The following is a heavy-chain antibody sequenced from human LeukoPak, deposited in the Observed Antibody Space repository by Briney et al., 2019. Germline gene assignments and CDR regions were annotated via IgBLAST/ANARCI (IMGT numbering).Heavy chain of an antibody. J-gene: IGHJ3*02. V-gene: IGHV3-23*01. CDR1: GFTFSNYA. CDR2: ISSGGNT. Sequence: GGSLRLSCAASGFTFSNYAMSWGRQAPGKGLEWVSVISSGGNTYFADSVKGRFTISRDNSENTLYLQMNSLRAEDTAVYYCARGSGSLGAFDIWGQGTMVTVSS. D-gene: IGHD1-26*01. CDR3: ARGSGSLGAFDI.